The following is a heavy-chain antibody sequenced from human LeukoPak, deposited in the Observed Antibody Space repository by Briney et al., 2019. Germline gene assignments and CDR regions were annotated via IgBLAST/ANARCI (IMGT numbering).Heavy chain of an antibody. CDR3: ASHRRSHGSEY. J-gene: IGHJ4*02. V-gene: IGHV4-59*01. CDR2: VYYSGST. Sequence: SETLSLTCTVSGGSFEHYFWSWIRQPPGKGLEWIGCVYYSGSTDYSPSLKSRLTNSADTSKNQFSLKLSSVTAADTAVYYCASHRRSHGSEYWGQGTLVTVSS. D-gene: IGHD3-10*01. CDR1: GGSFEHYF.